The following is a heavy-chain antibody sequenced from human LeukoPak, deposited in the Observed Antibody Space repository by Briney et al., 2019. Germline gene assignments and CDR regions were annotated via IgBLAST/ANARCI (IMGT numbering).Heavy chain of an antibody. Sequence: PSQTLSLTCTVSGGSISSGDYYWSWIRQPPGTCLEWIGYIYYSGSTYYNPSLKSRVTISVDTSKNQFSLKLSSVTAADTAVYYCARGMAVTTDVDYWGQGTLVTVSS. J-gene: IGHJ4*02. CDR3: ARGMAVTTDVDY. CDR2: IYYSGST. V-gene: IGHV4-30-4*01. D-gene: IGHD4-17*01. CDR1: GGSISSGDYY.